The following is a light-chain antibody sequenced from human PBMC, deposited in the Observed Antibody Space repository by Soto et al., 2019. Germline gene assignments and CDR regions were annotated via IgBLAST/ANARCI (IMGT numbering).Light chain of an antibody. J-gene: IGKJ4*01. CDR1: QSVSSSY. V-gene: IGKV3-20*01. CDR3: QQYGSSPLT. Sequence: EIGMTQSPATLSVSPGERATLSCRASQSVSSSYLAWYQQKPGQAPRLLIYGASSRATGIPDRFSGSGSGTGFTLTISRLEPEDFAVYYCQQYGSSPLTFGGGTKVDI. CDR2: GAS.